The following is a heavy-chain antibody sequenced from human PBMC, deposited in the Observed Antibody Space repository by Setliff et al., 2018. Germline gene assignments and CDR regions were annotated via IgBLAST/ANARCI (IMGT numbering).Heavy chain of an antibody. Sequence: SGTLSLTCAVSYYSISSGSYYWGWIRQSPGKGLEWIGSMYYSGSTYYNPSLKGRVTLSVDTTKNQFSLKLTSMTAADTAVYFCARHLLVQGTYHFDYWGQGSPVTVSS. CDR3: ARHLLVQGTYHFDY. V-gene: IGHV4-39*01. D-gene: IGHD3-10*01. CDR2: MYYSGST. CDR1: YYSISSGSYY. J-gene: IGHJ4*02.